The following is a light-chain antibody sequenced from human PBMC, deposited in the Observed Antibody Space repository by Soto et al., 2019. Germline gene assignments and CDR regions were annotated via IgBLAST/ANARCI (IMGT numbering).Light chain of an antibody. Sequence: QSALTQPASVSGSPGQSITISCTGSGRDIGAYDYVSWYQQHPGKAPKLLIYGVNNRPSGVSYRFSASKSAFTASLTISGLQADDEAHYYCSSYTTSYFYVFGPGTKVTVL. CDR2: GVN. CDR3: SSYTTSYFYV. V-gene: IGLV2-14*01. CDR1: GRDIGAYDY. J-gene: IGLJ1*01.